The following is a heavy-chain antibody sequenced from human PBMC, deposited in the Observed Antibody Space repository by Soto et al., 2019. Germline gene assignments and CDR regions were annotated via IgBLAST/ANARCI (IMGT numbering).Heavy chain of an antibody. CDR1: GCSFTSNNW. D-gene: IGHD1-7*01. V-gene: IGHV4-4*02. Sequence: PWATLSLTCSVSGCSFTSNNWWTWVRQPPGQGLEWIGEIYRTGSTNYNPSLKSRVTISLDKSENQFSLKVTSLTAADTAVYYCASRDPGTSVDYWGQGTLVTVS. CDR3: ASRDPGTSVDY. J-gene: IGHJ4*02. CDR2: IYRTGST.